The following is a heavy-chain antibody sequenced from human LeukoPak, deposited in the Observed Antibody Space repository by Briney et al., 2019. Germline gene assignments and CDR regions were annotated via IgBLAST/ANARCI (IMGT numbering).Heavy chain of an antibody. J-gene: IGHJ4*02. CDR2: IYPGDSDT. V-gene: IGHV5-51*01. CDR3: ARQAYSSSWPYYFDY. CDR1: GYTFTNYW. D-gene: IGHD6-13*01. Sequence: GESLKISCQGSGYTFTNYWIGWVRQMPGKGLEWMGIIYPGDSDTRYSPSFQGRVTISADKSINTAYLQWSSLKASDTAMYYCARQAYSSSWPYYFDYWGQGTLVTVSS.